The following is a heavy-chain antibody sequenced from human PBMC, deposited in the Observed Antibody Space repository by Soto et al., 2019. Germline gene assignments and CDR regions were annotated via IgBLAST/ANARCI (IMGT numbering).Heavy chain of an antibody. CDR3: VRDRYRMIDFWSAFSSD. CDR1: GFTFSSSP. Sequence: EVQLVQSGGGLVQPGGSLRLSCAASGFTFSSSPMSWVRQVPGKGLEWISAIRNDGGSMYYVESVKGRFTISRDNSKKTSSLRMKNLRAEDTAIYYCVRDRYRMIDFWSAFSSDWGQGALVIVSS. D-gene: IGHD3-3*01. V-gene: IGHV3-23*02. CDR2: IRNDGGSM. J-gene: IGHJ4*02.